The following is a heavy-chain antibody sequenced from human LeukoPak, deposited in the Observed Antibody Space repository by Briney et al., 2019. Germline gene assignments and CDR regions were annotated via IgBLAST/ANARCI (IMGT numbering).Heavy chain of an antibody. CDR3: AKASDYGGNLFDY. Sequence: GGSLRLSCAASGFTFSSYVMSWVRQAPGKGLEWVSAISGSGGSTYYVDSVKGRFTISRDNSKNTLYLQMNSLRAEDTAVYYCAKASDYGGNLFDYWGQGTLVTVSS. V-gene: IGHV3-23*01. CDR2: ISGSGGST. CDR1: GFTFSSYV. J-gene: IGHJ4*02. D-gene: IGHD4-23*01.